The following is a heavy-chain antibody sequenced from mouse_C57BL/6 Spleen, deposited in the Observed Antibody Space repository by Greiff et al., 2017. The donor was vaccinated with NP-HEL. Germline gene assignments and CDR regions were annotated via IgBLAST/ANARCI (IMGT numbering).Heavy chain of an antibody. CDR3: ARKGYGSSPAWFAY. D-gene: IGHD1-1*01. CDR1: GYTFTSYW. CDR2: IHPNSGST. Sequence: QVQLQQPGAELVKPGASVKLSCKASGYTFTSYWMHWVKQRPGQGLEWIGMIHPNSGSTNYNEKFKSKATLTVDTSSSTAYMQLSSLTSEDSAVYYCARKGYGSSPAWFAYWGQGTLVTVSA. J-gene: IGHJ3*01. V-gene: IGHV1-64*01.